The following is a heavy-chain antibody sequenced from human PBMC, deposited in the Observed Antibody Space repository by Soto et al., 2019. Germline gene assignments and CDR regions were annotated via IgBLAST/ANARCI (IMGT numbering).Heavy chain of an antibody. Sequence: GVSLRLSCAASGFTFSRFWMSWVRQAPGKGLEWVANIKEDGSEKYYVDSVKGRFTISRDNAKNSLFLQMNSLRAEDTAVYYCARAFYGSGASSGHYYEMDVWGPGTAVTVSS. CDR2: IKEDGSEK. CDR3: ARAFYGSGASSGHYYEMDV. CDR1: GFTFSRFW. V-gene: IGHV3-7*03. D-gene: IGHD3-10*01. J-gene: IGHJ6*02.